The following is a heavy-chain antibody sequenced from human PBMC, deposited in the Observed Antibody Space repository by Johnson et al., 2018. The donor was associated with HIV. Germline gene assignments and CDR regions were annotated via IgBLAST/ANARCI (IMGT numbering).Heavy chain of an antibody. CDR3: ARSASKYDAFDI. J-gene: IGHJ3*02. Sequence: QVQLVESGGGVVQPGGSLRLSCAASRFTFITYAMHWVRQTPGKGLEWVAVIWPDGSNRYYADSVKGRFTISRDNSKNTLYLQMNSLRAEDTAMYYCARSASKYDAFDIWGQGTVVTVSS. V-gene: IGHV3-33*01. CDR1: RFTFITYA. CDR2: IWPDGSNR.